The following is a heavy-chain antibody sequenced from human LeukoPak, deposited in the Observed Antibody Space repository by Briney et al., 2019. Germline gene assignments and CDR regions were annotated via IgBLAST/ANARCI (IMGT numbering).Heavy chain of an antibody. D-gene: IGHD3-3*01. V-gene: IGHV4-39*07. CDR1: GGSISSGSYY. CDR3: ARRSYYDFWSGYSDGFNY. CDR2: INHSGST. J-gene: IGHJ4*02. Sequence: SETLSLTCTVSGGSISSGSYYWSWIRQPPGKGLEWIGEINHSGSTNYNPSLKSRVTISVDTSKNQFSLKLSSVTAADTAVYYCARRSYYDFWSGYSDGFNYWGQGTLVTVSS.